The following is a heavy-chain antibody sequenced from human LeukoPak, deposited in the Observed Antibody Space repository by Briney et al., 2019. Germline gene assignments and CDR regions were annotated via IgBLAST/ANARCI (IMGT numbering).Heavy chain of an antibody. J-gene: IGHJ5*02. CDR1: GGSISSGSYY. CDR3: AKETYDFWSGSTNWFDP. V-gene: IGHV4-61*02. CDR2: IYTSGST. Sequence: SETLSLTCTVSGGSISSGSYYWSWIRQPAGKGLEWIGRIYTSGSTNYNPSLKSRVTISVDTSKNQFSLKLSSVTAADTAVYYCAKETYDFWSGSTNWFDPWGQGTLGTVSS. D-gene: IGHD3-3*01.